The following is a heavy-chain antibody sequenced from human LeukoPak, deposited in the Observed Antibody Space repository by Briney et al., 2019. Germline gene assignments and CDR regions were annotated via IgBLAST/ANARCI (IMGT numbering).Heavy chain of an antibody. CDR1: GGSISSYY. CDR2: VYSSGST. V-gene: IGHV4-59*01. Sequence: PSETLSLTCTVSGGSISSYYWSWIRQPPGKGLEWIGYVYSSGSTSYNPSLKSRVTISVDTSKNQFSLKLSSVTAADTAVYYCARYSYGGYYFDYWGQGTLVTVSS. CDR3: ARYSYGGYYFDY. D-gene: IGHD5-18*01. J-gene: IGHJ4*02.